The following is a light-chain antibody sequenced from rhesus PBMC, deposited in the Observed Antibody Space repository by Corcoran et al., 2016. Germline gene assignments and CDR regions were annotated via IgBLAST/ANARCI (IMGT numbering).Light chain of an antibody. V-gene: IGKV1-25*01. CDR1: QGIAND. CDR2: ETS. J-gene: IGKJ1*01. Sequence: DIQMTQSPSSLSASVGDRVTITCRASQGIANDLAWYQQKPRETPKLLIYETSTLQSGIPSRFSGSGSGTDFTLTINSLQSEDFATYYCQHYYSFPWTFGQGTKVEIK. CDR3: QHYYSFPWT.